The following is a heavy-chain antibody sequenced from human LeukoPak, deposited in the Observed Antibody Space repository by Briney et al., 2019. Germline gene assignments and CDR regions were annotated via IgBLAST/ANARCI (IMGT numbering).Heavy chain of an antibody. D-gene: IGHD2-15*01. CDR1: GYTFTSYG. Sequence: ASVKVSCKASGYTFTSYGISWVRQAPGQGLEWMGWISAYNGNTNYAQKLQGRVTMTTDTSTSTAYMELRSLRSDDTAVYYCARDKVVGWQRSYFDYWGQGTLVTVSS. J-gene: IGHJ4*02. V-gene: IGHV1-18*01. CDR3: ARDKVVGWQRSYFDY. CDR2: ISAYNGNT.